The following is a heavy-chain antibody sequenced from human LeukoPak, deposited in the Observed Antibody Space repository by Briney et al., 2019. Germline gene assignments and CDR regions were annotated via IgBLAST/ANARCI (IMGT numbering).Heavy chain of an antibody. Sequence: GGSLRLSCAASGFTFSSYSMNWVRQAPGKGLEWVSYISSSSSTIYYADSVKGRFTISRDNAKNSLCLQMNSLRDEDTAVYYCARSAMVRGVIINYYGMDVWGQGTTVTVSS. CDR3: ARSAMVRGVIINYYGMDV. J-gene: IGHJ6*02. CDR1: GFTFSSYS. V-gene: IGHV3-48*02. CDR2: ISSSSSTI. D-gene: IGHD3-10*01.